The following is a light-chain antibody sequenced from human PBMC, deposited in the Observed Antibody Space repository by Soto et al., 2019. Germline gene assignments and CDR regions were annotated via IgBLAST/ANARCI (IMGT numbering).Light chain of an antibody. V-gene: IGKV3-15*01. CDR1: QSVSSN. CDR2: GAS. Sequence: EIVVTHSPATLSVSPCDRATLSWRASQSVSSNIAWYQQKPGQGPRLLIYGASTRATGIPARFSGSGSGTDFTLTISSLQSEDFAIYYCQQYNNWPPATFGQGTKVDI. J-gene: IGKJ1*01. CDR3: QQYNNWPPAT.